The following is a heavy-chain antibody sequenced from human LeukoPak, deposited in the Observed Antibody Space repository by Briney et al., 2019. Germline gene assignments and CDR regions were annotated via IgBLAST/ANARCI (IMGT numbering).Heavy chain of an antibody. CDR2: ISSSGSTI. CDR1: GFTFSSYE. D-gene: IGHD6-19*01. V-gene: IGHV3-48*03. J-gene: IGHJ4*02. Sequence: GGSLRLSCAASGFTFSSYEMNWVRQAPGKGLEWVSYISSSGSTIYYADSVKGRFTISRDNSENTLYLQVKSLRAEDTAVYYCAKASITVAGTYFDYWGQGTLVTVSS. CDR3: AKASITVAGTYFDY.